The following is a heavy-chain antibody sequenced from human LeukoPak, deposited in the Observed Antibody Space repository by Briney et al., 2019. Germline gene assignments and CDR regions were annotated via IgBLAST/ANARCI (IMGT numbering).Heavy chain of an antibody. J-gene: IGHJ4*02. V-gene: IGHV1-69*05. CDR3: ARGLQEYLFDY. D-gene: IGHD6-6*01. Sequence: ANYAQKFQARVTITTDESTSTAYMELSSLRSEDTAVYYCARGLQEYLFDYWGQGTLVTVSS. CDR2: A.